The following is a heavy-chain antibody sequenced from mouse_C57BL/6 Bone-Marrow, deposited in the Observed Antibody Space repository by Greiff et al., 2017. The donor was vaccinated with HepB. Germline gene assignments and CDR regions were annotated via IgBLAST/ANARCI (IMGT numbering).Heavy chain of an antibody. D-gene: IGHD2-4*01. J-gene: IGHJ2*01. CDR1: GFTFSSYA. V-gene: IGHV5-4*01. CDR2: ISDGGSYT. CDR3: ARDPLPYYDDDDDYFDY. Sequence: EVQVVESGGGLVQPGGSLKLSCAASGFTFSSYALSWVRQTPEKRLEWVATISDGGSYTYYPDNVKGRFTISRDNAKNNLYLQMSHRKSEDTAMYYCARDPLPYYDDDDDYFDYWGQGTTLTVSS.